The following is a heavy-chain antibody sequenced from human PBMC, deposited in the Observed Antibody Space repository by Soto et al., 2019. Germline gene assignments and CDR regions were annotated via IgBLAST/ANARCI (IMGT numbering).Heavy chain of an antibody. Sequence: QVQLVQSGAEVKKPGSSVKVSCKASGGTFSSYAISWVRQAPGQGLEWMGGIIPIFGTANYAQKFQGRVTITADESTSTAYMELSSLRSEDTAVYYCARGKTTCSWGYYYGMDVWGQGTTVTVSS. CDR3: ARGKTTCSWGYYYGMDV. D-gene: IGHD3-10*02. J-gene: IGHJ6*02. CDR1: GGTFSSYA. V-gene: IGHV1-69*01. CDR2: IIPIFGTA.